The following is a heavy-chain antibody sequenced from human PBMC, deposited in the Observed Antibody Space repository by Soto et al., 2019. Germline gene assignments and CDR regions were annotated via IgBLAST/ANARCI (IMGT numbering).Heavy chain of an antibody. CDR2: ISSSSSYT. CDR3: AREVVYSYALDY. J-gene: IGHJ4*02. D-gene: IGHD5-18*01. CDR1: GFTFSDYY. V-gene: IGHV3-11*06. Sequence: LRLSCAASGFTFSDYYMSWIRQAPGKGLEWVSYISSSSSYTNYADSVKGRFTISRDNAKNSLYLQMNSLRAEDTAVYYCAREVVYSYALDYWGQGTLVTVSS.